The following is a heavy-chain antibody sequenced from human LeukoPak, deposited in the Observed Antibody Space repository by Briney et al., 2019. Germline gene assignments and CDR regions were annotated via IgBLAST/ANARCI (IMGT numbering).Heavy chain of an antibody. CDR3: ARDYDILTGYLPDAFDI. CDR2: ISSSSSYI. D-gene: IGHD3-9*01. Sequence: GGSLRLSCAASGFTFSSYSMNWVRQAPGKGLEWVSSISSSSSYIYYADSVKGRFTISRDNAKNSLYLQMNSLRAEDTAVYYCARDYDILTGYLPDAFDIWGQGTMVTVSS. V-gene: IGHV3-21*01. CDR1: GFTFSSYS. J-gene: IGHJ3*02.